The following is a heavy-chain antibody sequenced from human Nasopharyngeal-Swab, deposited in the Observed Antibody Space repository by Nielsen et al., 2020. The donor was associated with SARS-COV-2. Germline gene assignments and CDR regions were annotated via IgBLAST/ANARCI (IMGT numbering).Heavy chain of an antibody. CDR2: INHSGST. V-gene: IGHV4-34*01. J-gene: IGHJ4*02. D-gene: IGHD6-19*01. CDR3: ARAGAVAGTRGQFRLGY. Sequence: SETLSLTCAVYGGSFSGYYWSWIRQPPGKGLEWIGEINHSGSTNYNPSLKSRVTISVDTSKNQFSLKLSSVTAADTAVYYCARAGAVAGTRGQFRLGYWGQGTLVTVSS. CDR1: GGSFSGYY.